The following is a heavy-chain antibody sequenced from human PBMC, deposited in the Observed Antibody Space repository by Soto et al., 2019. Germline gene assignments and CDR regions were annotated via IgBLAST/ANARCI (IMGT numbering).Heavy chain of an antibody. CDR3: AHMTVYSSGWYADY. CDR2: IYWEDDK. Sequence: QITLKESGPTLVKPTQTLTLTCTFSGFSLSTSGVGVGWIRQPPGKALEWLALIYWEDDKRYSPFLKSRLTIPKDTSKNQVVLTMTNMDPVGTATYYCAHMTVYSSGWYADYWGQGTLVTVSS. J-gene: IGHJ4*02. CDR1: GFSLSTSGVG. D-gene: IGHD6-19*01. V-gene: IGHV2-5*02.